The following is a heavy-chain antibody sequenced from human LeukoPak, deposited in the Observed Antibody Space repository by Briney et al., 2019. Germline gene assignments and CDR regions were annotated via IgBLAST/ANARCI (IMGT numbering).Heavy chain of an antibody. J-gene: IGHJ4*02. Sequence: GGSLRLSCAASGFIFSRCGVNWVRQALGKGLEWVASISGSSTYISYADSVKGRFTISRDNAKNSLYLQMNSLRVDDTAVYYCARGSEWTNGVSDYWGQGTLVTVSS. CDR1: GFIFSRCG. CDR2: ISGSSTYI. CDR3: ARGSEWTNGVSDY. V-gene: IGHV3-21*01. D-gene: IGHD3-3*01.